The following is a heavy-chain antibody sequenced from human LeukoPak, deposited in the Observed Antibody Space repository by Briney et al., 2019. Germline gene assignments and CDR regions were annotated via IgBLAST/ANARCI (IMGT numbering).Heavy chain of an antibody. CDR1: GFTFSDYS. CDR3: ATIFGVVKDFDY. J-gene: IGHJ4*02. D-gene: IGHD3-3*01. Sequence: GGSLRLSRAASGFTFSDYSMNWVRQAPGKGLEWVSYISFSVNTKYYGDSVKGRFTISRDNSKNTLYLQMNSLRAEDTAVYYCATIFGVVKDFDYWGQGTLVTVSS. CDR2: ISFSVNTK. V-gene: IGHV3-48*01.